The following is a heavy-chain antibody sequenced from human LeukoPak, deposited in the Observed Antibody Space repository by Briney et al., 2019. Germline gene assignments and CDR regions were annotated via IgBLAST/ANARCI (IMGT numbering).Heavy chain of an antibody. Sequence: SETLSLTCAVYGGSFSGYYWSWIRQPPGTGLEWIGEINHSGSTNYNPSLKSRVTISVDTSKNQFSLKLSSVTAADTAVYYCARGDGDIVVVPAATPFDYWGQGTLVTVSS. CDR2: INHSGST. CDR1: GGSFSGYY. J-gene: IGHJ4*02. CDR3: ARGDGDIVVVPAATPFDY. V-gene: IGHV4-34*01. D-gene: IGHD2-2*01.